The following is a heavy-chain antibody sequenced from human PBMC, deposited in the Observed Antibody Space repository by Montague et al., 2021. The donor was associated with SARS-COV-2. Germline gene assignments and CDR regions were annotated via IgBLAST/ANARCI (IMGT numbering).Heavy chain of an antibody. CDR2: ISGGGAST. D-gene: IGHD3-16*01. Sequence: SLRLSCAASGFSFAGYALSWVRQAPGQGLEWVSGISGGGASTYYGDSVQGRFTISRDNSKNTVYLQMNSLRAEDTAVYYCAKHSAFHPYYRDMHVWGQGTTVTVSS. CDR1: GFSFAGYA. V-gene: IGHV3-23*01. J-gene: IGHJ6*03. CDR3: AKHSAFHPYYRDMHV.